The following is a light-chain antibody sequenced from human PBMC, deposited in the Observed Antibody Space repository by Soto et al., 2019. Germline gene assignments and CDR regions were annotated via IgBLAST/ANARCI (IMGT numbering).Light chain of an antibody. CDR2: GAS. Sequence: EIVMTQSPATLSVSPGERATLSCRASQSISNNLAWYQQKPGQAPRLLIYGASTRATGIPARFSGSGSETEFTLTISSLQSEDFAVYSCQHYNDRPLTFGGGTKVDIK. V-gene: IGKV3-15*01. J-gene: IGKJ4*01. CDR3: QHYNDRPLT. CDR1: QSISNN.